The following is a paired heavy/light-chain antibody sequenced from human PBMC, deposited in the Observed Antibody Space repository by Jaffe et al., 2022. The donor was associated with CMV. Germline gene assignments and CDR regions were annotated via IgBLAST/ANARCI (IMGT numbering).Light chain of an antibody. CDR2: VEGSGSY. CDR3: ETWDSNNRV. J-gene: IGLJ3*02. CDR1: SGHSDYI. Sequence: QPVLTQSSSASASLGSSVKLTCTLSSGHSDYIIAWHQQQPGKAPRYLMKVEGSGSYKKGSGVPDRFSGSSSGADRYLTISNLQSDDEADYYCETWDSNNRVFGGGTKLTVL. V-gene: IGLV4-60*03.
Heavy chain of an antibody. V-gene: IGHV1-46*01. J-gene: IGHJ4*02. CDR2: IDPSDGTT. Sequence: QVHLMQSGAEVKRPGVSVKVSCEASDHTFTKNYMHWVRQAPGQGLEWMGIIDPSDGTTSYAQKFQGRVTLTRDTSTRTVYMELSSLRSEDTAVYYCARGSSGGANLEYWGQGTLVTVSS. D-gene: IGHD3-16*01. CDR1: DHTFTKNY. CDR3: ARGSSGGANLEY.